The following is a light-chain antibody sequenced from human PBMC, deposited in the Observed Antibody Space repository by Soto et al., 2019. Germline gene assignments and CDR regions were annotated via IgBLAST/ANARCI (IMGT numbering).Light chain of an antibody. CDR2: GAS. Sequence: EIVMTQSPATLSVSPGERATRSCRASQSVSSNLAWYQQKTGQAPRLLIYGASTRATGIPARFSGSGSGTEFILTISRLQSEDFAVYDCQQYSKWPLTVGGGPKVEIK. CDR1: QSVSSN. V-gene: IGKV3-15*01. J-gene: IGKJ4*01. CDR3: QQYSKWPLT.